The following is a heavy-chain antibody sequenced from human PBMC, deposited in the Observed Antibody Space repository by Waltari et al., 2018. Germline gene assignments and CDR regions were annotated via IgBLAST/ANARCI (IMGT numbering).Heavy chain of an antibody. Sequence: QVQLVQSGSELKKPGASVKVSCKASGYTFTSYAMNWVRQAPGQGLEWMGWINTNTGNQTYAQGFTGRFVFSLDTSVSTAYLQISSLKAEDTAVYYCASTLRLQLVRELAFDIWGQGTMVTVSS. J-gene: IGHJ3*02. CDR1: GYTFTSYA. CDR2: INTNTGNQ. D-gene: IGHD6-6*01. V-gene: IGHV7-4-1*02. CDR3: ASTLRLQLVRELAFDI.